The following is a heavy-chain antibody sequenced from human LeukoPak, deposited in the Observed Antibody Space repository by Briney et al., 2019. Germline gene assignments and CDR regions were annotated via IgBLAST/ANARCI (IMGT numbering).Heavy chain of an antibody. D-gene: IGHD1-1*01. CDR1: GGSISSYNW. V-gene: IGHV4-4*02. CDR2: IYHGGSN. CDR3: ARERSTSGTDSDCYFDL. Sequence: SETLSLTCAVSGGSISSYNWWSWVRQPPGKGLEWIGEIYHGGSNNYNPSLKSRVTISVGKSKNQFSLRLSSVTAADTAVYYCARERSTSGTDSDCYFDLWGRGTLVTVSS. J-gene: IGHJ2*01.